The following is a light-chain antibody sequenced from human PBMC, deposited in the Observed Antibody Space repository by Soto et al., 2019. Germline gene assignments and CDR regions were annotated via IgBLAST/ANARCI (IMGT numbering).Light chain of an antibody. Sequence: EIVMTQSPATLSVSPGERATLSCRASHSAHNNLAWYQQKPGQAPRLLIYLTSTRATGVPARFSGSGSGTYFTLTISSLESEEFAFYYWPHYQWWPLTFGGGTKVEIK. CDR3: PHYQWWPLT. CDR1: HSAHNN. J-gene: IGKJ4*01. V-gene: IGKV3-15*01. CDR2: LTS.